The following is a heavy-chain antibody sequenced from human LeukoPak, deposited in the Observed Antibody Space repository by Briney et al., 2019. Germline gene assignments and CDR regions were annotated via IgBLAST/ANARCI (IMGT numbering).Heavy chain of an antibody. J-gene: IGHJ4*02. D-gene: IGHD6-13*01. CDR3: ARSRGAAAGSIGY. V-gene: IGHV3-7*01. CDR2: IKQDGSEK. Sequence: GGSLRLSCAASGFTFSSYWMSWVRQAPGKGLEWVANIKQDGSEKYYVDSVKGRFTISRDNAKNSLYLQMNSLRAEDTAVYYCARSRGAAAGSIGYWGQGTLVTVSS. CDR1: GFTFSSYW.